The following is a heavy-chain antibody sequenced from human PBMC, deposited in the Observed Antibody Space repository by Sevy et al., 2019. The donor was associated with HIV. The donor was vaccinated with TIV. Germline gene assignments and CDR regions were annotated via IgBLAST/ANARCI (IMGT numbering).Heavy chain of an antibody. J-gene: IGHJ4*02. CDR3: AKERDRSGWYVDY. V-gene: IGHV3-23*01. CDR1: GFTFSNYA. Sequence: GGSLRLSCAASGFTFSNYAMSWVRQAPGRGLEWVSVISGSGDNTYDTHSVNGRFTISRDNSKNTLFLQMNSLGAEDTAVYYCAKERDRSGWYVDYWGQGTLVTVSS. CDR2: ISGSGDNT. D-gene: IGHD6-19*01.